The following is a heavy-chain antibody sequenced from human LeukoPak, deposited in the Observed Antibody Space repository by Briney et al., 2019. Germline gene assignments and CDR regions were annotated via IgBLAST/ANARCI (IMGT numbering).Heavy chain of an antibody. D-gene: IGHD2-2*01. Sequence: GASVKVSCKASGYTFTGYYMHWVRQAPGQGLEWMGWINPNSGGTNYAQKFQGRVTMTRDTSISTAYMELSRLRSDDTAVYYCASYIVVVPAAPFDYWGQGTLVTVSS. CDR1: GYTFTGYY. CDR3: ASYIVVVPAAPFDY. CDR2: INPNSGGT. V-gene: IGHV1-2*02. J-gene: IGHJ4*02.